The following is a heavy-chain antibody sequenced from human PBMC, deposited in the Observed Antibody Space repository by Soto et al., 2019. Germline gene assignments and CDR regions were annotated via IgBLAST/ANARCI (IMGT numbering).Heavy chain of an antibody. V-gene: IGHV4-61*01. CDR1: CGCASIWRYQ. CDR3: ARDGPGMEV. CDR2: IHVSGST. Sequence: HSGCLELSCTLSCGCASIWRYQGTWIRQPPGKGLEWIGYIHVSGSTNDNPSLKGRVTMSIDTSKNQFSLKLSSVTAADTAVYYCARDGPGMEVWGKGTKVPVSS. J-gene: IGHJ6*04.